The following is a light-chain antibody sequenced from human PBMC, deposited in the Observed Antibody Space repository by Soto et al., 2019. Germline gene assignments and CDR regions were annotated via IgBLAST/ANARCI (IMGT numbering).Light chain of an antibody. Sequence: EIVLTQSPGTLSLSPGERATLSCMASQSVSCSYLAWYQQKPGQAPRLLIYGASSRATGIPDRFSGSGSGTDFTLSISRLEPEDFAVYYCQQYGSSPTTFGQGTKVEIK. CDR1: QSVSCSY. V-gene: IGKV3-20*01. CDR3: QQYGSSPTT. J-gene: IGKJ1*01. CDR2: GAS.